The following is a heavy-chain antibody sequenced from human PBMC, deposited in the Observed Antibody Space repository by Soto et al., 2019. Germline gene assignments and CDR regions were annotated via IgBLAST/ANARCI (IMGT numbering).Heavy chain of an antibody. V-gene: IGHV1-69*13. CDR1: GGTFSSYA. J-gene: IGHJ6*02. CDR3: ATPFDCSGGSCYPPYYYYGMDV. Sequence: SVKVSCKASGGTFSSYAISWVRQAPGQGLEWMGGIIPIFGTANYAQKFQGRVTITADESTSTAYMELSSLRSEDTAVYYCATPFDCSGGSCYPPYYYYGMDVWGQGTTVTVSS. D-gene: IGHD2-15*01. CDR2: IIPIFGTA.